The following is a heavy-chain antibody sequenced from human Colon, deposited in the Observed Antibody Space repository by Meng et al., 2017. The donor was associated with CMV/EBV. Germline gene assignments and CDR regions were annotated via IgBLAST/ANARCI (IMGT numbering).Heavy chain of an antibody. D-gene: IGHD3-10*01. Sequence: ASVKVSCKASGYTFTDYYIHWVRQAPGQGLEWVGWINTNSGGTNYAQKFQGRVTLTRDTSINTAYMEVNSLRSDDTAVYYCARGDGEPTDYWGQGTLVTVSS. CDR3: ARGDGEPTDY. CDR2: INTNSGGT. V-gene: IGHV1-2*02. CDR1: GYTFTDYY. J-gene: IGHJ4*02.